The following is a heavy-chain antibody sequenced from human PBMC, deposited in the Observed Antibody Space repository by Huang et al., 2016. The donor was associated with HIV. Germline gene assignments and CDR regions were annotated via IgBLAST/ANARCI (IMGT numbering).Heavy chain of an antibody. CDR1: GFTVSTNY. CDR2: SYGGGTT. CDR3: AKEGDTGAALGY. J-gene: IGHJ4*02. V-gene: IGHV3-53*01. Sequence: EVQLVESGGGLIQPGGSLRFSCAAAGFTVSTNYMTWVRQAAGKGLEGVSLSYGGGTTYYADSMKGRFTSSGDGSENTLYRHMTSLRAGDTAVYYWAKEGDTGAALGYWGQGTLVTVS. D-gene: IGHD2-8*02.